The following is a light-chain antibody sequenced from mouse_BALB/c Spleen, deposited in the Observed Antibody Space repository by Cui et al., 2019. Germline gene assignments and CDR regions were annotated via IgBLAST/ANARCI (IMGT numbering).Light chain of an antibody. CDR3: QQFTSSPSTWT. CDR2: YTS. V-gene: IGKV4-50*01. J-gene: IGKJ1*01. Sequence: ENVLTQSPAIMSASLGEKVTMSCRASSSVNCMYWYQQKSDASPKLWIYYTSNLAPGVPARFSGSGSGNSYSLTISSMEGEDAATYYCQQFTSSPSTWTFGGGTKLEIK. CDR1: SSVNC.